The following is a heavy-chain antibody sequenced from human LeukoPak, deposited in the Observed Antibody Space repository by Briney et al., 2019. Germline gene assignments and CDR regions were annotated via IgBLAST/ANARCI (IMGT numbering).Heavy chain of an antibody. V-gene: IGHV1-46*01. J-gene: IGHJ5*02. Sequence: ASVKVSCKASGYTFTSYYMHWVRQAPGQGLEWMGIINPSGGSTSYAQKFQGRVTMTRGTSTSTVYMELSSLRSEDTAVYYCARDRQDCSSTSCYFPENWFDPWGQGTLVTVSS. CDR3: ARDRQDCSSTSCYFPENWFDP. CDR1: GYTFTSYY. CDR2: INPSGGST. D-gene: IGHD2-2*01.